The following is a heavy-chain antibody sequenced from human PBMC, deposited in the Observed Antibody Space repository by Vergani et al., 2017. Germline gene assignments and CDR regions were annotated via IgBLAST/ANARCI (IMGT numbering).Heavy chain of an antibody. CDR3: ARSDYGDYYSSVY. J-gene: IGHJ4*02. Sequence: EVQLVESAGGLIQPGGSLRLSCAASGFTVSSNYMSWVRQAPGKGLEWVSVIYSGGSTYYADSVKGRFTISRDNSKNTLYLQMNSLRAEDTAVYYCARSDYGDYYSSVYWGQGTLVTVSS. CDR1: GFTVSSNY. D-gene: IGHD4-17*01. CDR2: IYSGGST. V-gene: IGHV3-53*01.